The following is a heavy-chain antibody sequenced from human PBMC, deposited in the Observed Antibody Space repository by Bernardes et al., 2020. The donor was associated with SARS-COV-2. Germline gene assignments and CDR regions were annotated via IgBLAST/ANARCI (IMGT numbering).Heavy chain of an antibody. CDR2: ISADSGNT. D-gene: IGHD5-18*01. CDR1: GYTFTSYG. Sequence: ASVKVSCKASGYTFTSYGISWVRQAPGQGLEWMGWISADSGNTDYAQKIQGRVTMTTDTSTSTAYMELRSLRSDDTAVYYCAKVVGYSYGGGWFDPWGQGTLVTVSS. J-gene: IGHJ5*02. V-gene: IGHV1-18*01. CDR3: AKVVGYSYGGGWFDP.